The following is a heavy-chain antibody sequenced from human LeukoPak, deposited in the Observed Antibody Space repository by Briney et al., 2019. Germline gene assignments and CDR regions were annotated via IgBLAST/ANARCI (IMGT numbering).Heavy chain of an antibody. J-gene: IGHJ4*02. Sequence: PGGSLRLSCAASGFTFSDYYMSWIRQAPGKGLEWVSYISTSGSTIYYADSLKGRFTISRDNAKNSLYLQMNSLRAEDTAVYYCARARAPLRDSLGYWGQGTLVTVSS. D-gene: IGHD6-6*01. CDR1: GFTFSDYY. CDR3: ARARAPLRDSLGY. CDR2: ISTSGSTI. V-gene: IGHV3-11*01.